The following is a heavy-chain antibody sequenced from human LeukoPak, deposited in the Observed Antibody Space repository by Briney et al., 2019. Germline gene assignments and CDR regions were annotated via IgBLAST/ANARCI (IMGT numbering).Heavy chain of an antibody. CDR2: IRSKAYGGTT. D-gene: IGHD1-1*01. CDR1: GFTFSSYA. J-gene: IGHJ6*03. Sequence: PAGGSLRLSCAASGFTFSSYAMSWVRQAPGKGLEWVGFIRSKAYGGTTEYAASVKGRFTISRDDSKSIAYLQMNSLKTEDTAVYYCTRRWNARGNYMDVWAKGPRSPSP. V-gene: IGHV3-49*04. CDR3: TRRWNARGNYMDV.